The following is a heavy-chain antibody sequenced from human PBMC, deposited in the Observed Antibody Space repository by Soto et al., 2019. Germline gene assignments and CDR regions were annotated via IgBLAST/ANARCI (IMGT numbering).Heavy chain of an antibody. CDR3: AASSAIAAAGYFKF. J-gene: IGHJ4*02. CDR2: ISPLFSTT. V-gene: IGHV1-69*01. D-gene: IGHD6-13*01. Sequence: QVQLVQSGAEVKEPGSSVKVSCKASGDLFNNHAFNWVRQAPGQGLEWMGRISPLFSTTNYAQKFRGRVTIGADELPTIVYLEVNTLESDDTAMYYCAASSAIAAAGYFKFWGQGTLVTVSP. CDR1: GDLFNNHA.